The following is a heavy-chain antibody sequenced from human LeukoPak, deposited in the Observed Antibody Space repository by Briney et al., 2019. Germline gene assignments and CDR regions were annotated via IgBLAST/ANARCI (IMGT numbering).Heavy chain of an antibody. D-gene: IGHD1-26*01. Sequence: PGGSLRLSCEASGFTLSRYGMHWVRQAPGKGLEWVAFIRYDGGNKYYADSVKGRFTISGDNSKNTLYLQMNSLRAEDTAIYYCAKDSWYSGTYLDYWGQGTLVTVSS. CDR3: AKDSWYSGTYLDY. CDR1: GFTLSRYG. J-gene: IGHJ4*02. V-gene: IGHV3-30*02. CDR2: IRYDGGNK.